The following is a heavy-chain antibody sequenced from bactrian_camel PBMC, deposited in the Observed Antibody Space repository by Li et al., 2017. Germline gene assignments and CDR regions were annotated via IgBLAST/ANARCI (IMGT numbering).Heavy chain of an antibody. D-gene: IGHD6*01. CDR2: ITSLPSLFRAA. CDR1: GITFSRHD. J-gene: IGHJ4*01. CDR3: AADMYSGTWYSRCMSSGGV. V-gene: IGHV3S6*01. Sequence: HVQLVESGGGLVQPGESLRLSCVASGITFSRHDMSWVRQAPGKEVEWVAGITSLPSLFRAASYADSVKGRFTISRDNAKNILLLQMNSLKPEDTAIYYCAADMYSGTWYSRCMSSGGVWGQGTQVTVS.